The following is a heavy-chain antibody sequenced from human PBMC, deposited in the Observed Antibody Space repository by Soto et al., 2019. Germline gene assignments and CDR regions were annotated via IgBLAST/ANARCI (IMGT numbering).Heavy chain of an antibody. V-gene: IGHV3-9*01. D-gene: IGHD3-10*01. CDR3: AKDIGRGFDYYYYGMDV. CDR1: GFTFDDYA. CDR2: ISWNSGSI. Sequence: SLGLSSAASGFTFDDYAMHWVRQAPGKGLEWVSGISWNSGSIGYADSVKGRFTISRDNAKNSLYLQMNSLRAEDTALYYCAKDIGRGFDYYYYGMDVWGQGTTVTVSS. J-gene: IGHJ6*02.